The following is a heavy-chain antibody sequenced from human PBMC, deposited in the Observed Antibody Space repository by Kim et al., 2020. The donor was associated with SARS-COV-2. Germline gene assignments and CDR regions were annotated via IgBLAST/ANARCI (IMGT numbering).Heavy chain of an antibody. CDR3: AKNIVVVPSDFDY. CDR2: ISGGGGST. V-gene: IGHV3-23*01. CDR1: GFTFSNYA. Sequence: GGSLRLSCAASGFTFSNYAMSWVRQAPGKGLEWVSAISGGGGSTYYADSVKGRFTISRDNSKNTLYLQMNTLRAEDTAIYYCAKNIVVVPSDFDYWGQGTLVTVSS. D-gene: IGHD2-2*01. J-gene: IGHJ4*02.